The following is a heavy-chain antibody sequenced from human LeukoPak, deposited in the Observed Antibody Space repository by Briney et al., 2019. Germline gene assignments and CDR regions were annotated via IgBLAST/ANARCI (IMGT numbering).Heavy chain of an antibody. V-gene: IGHV3-72*01. CDR1: GVTFSDHY. J-gene: IGHJ4*02. Sequence: GGPLRHLCGPSGVTFSDHYIYCVRQAPGKGLEWVDHTGKKANSYTTDYAASVKGRFTISRDDSKTSLYLQMNSLKTEDTAVYYCARSYWYRFDYWGQGTLVTVSS. CDR2: TGKKANSYTT. D-gene: IGHD2-8*02. CDR3: ARSYWYRFDY.